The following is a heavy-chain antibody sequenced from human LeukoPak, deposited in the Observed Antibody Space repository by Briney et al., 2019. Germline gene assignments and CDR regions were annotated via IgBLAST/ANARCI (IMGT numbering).Heavy chain of an antibody. CDR2: ISSSSSTI. CDR1: GFTFSSYS. CDR3: ARDLYVDIVATIPDAFDI. J-gene: IGHJ3*02. D-gene: IGHD5-12*01. Sequence: GGSLRLSCAASGFTFSSYSVNWVRQAPGKGLEWVSYISSSSSTIYYADSVKGRFTISRDNAKNSLYLQMNSLRAEDTAVYYCARDLYVDIVATIPDAFDIWGQGTMVTVSS. V-gene: IGHV3-48*01.